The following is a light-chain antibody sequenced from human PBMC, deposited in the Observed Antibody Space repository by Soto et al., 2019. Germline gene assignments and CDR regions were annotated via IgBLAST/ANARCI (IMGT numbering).Light chain of an antibody. CDR3: QEYNSYFQT. V-gene: IGKV1-5*01. CDR1: RSVYLW. J-gene: IGKJ1*01. CDR2: DAS. Sequence: DNQMAQSPSTLSASVGDRVTITCRASRSVYLWLAWYQQKPGKAPKLLIYDASSLQSGVPSRFSGSGSGTEFTLTISSLQPDDFGTYYCQEYNSYFQTFGQGTKVDI.